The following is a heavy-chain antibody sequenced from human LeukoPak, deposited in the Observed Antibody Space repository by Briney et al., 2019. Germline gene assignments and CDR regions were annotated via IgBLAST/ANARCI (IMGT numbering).Heavy chain of an antibody. V-gene: IGHV4-39*07. CDR2: IYYSGST. CDR1: GGSISSSSYY. J-gene: IGHJ3*02. Sequence: SETLSLTCTVSGGSISSSSYYWGWIRQPPGKGLEWIGSIYYSGSTYYNPSLKSRVTISVDTSKNQFSLKLSSVTAADTAVYYCARVIVVVPAADAFDIWGQGTMVTVSS. CDR3: ARVIVVVPAADAFDI. D-gene: IGHD2-2*01.